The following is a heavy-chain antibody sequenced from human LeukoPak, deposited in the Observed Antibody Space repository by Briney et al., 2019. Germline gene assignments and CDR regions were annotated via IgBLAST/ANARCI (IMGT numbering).Heavy chain of an antibody. CDR1: GGSISSYY. CDR3: ARGSHYDFWSGYYNWFDP. D-gene: IGHD3-3*01. Sequence: TVSGGSISSYYWSWIRQPPGKGLEWIGYIYYSGSTNYNPSLKSRVTISVDTSKNQFSLKLSSLRSEDTAVYYCARGSHYDFWSGYYNWFDPWGQGTLVTVSS. CDR2: IYYSGST. J-gene: IGHJ5*02. V-gene: IGHV4-59*01.